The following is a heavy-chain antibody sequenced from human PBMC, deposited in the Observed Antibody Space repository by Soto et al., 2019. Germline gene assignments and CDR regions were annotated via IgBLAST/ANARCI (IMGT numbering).Heavy chain of an antibody. CDR1: GYTFTSYD. CDR3: ARARYCSSTSCPFDP. D-gene: IGHD2-2*01. Sequence: QVQLVQSGAEVKKPGASVKVSCKASGYTFTSYDINWVRQATGQGLEWMGWMNPNSGNTGYAQKFQGRVTMTRNTSISTAYMGLSSLGSEDTAVYYCARARYCSSTSCPFDPWGQGTLVTVSS. V-gene: IGHV1-8*01. J-gene: IGHJ5*02. CDR2: MNPNSGNT.